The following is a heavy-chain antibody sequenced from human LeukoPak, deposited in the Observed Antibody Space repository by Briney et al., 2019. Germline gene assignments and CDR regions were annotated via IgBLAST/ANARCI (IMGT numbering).Heavy chain of an antibody. CDR1: GGSISSGSYY. CDR3: ARRGSYSDSISYYGFDWYFDL. CDR2: IYTSGDT. V-gene: IGHV4-61*02. Sequence: PSQTLSLTCTVSGGSISSGSYYWSWIRQPAGKGLEWIGRIYTSGDTDYNPSLKGRVSMSVDASKNQFSLKLSSVTAADTAVYYCARRGSYSDSISYYGFDWYFDLWGRGTLVTVSS. D-gene: IGHD3-22*01. J-gene: IGHJ2*01.